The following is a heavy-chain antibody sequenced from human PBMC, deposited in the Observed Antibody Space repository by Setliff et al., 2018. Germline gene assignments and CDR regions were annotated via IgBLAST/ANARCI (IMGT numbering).Heavy chain of an antibody. CDR1: GYTFTSYG. Sequence: ASVKVSCKASGYTFTSYGFSWVRQAPGQGLEWMGWISVYNGKTKYAQKFQGRVTMTTDTSTRTAYMELSSLRSEDTAVYYCAKGIWQWLALGALDYWGQGTLVTVSS. V-gene: IGHV1-18*01. CDR3: AKGIWQWLALGALDY. D-gene: IGHD6-19*01. J-gene: IGHJ4*02. CDR2: ISVYNGKT.